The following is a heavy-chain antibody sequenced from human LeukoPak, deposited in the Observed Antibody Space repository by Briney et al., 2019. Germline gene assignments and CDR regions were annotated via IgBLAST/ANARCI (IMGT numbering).Heavy chain of an antibody. V-gene: IGHV4-59*01. CDR1: GGSISSYY. CDR2: IYYSGST. J-gene: IGHJ4*02. CDR3: ARGEWLQVFDY. Sequence: SETLSLTCTVSGGSISSYYWSWIRQPPGKGLEWIGYIYYSGSTNYNPSPKSRVTISVDTSKNQFSLKLSSVTAADTAVYYCARGEWLQVFDYWGQGTLVTVSS. D-gene: IGHD5-24*01.